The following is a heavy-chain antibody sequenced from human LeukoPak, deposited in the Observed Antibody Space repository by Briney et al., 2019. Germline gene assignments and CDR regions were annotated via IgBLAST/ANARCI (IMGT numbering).Heavy chain of an antibody. Sequence: SETLSLTCTVSGGSISSSSYYWGWIRPPPGKGLEWLGSISYSGSTYYNPSLKSRVTISVDTSKNQFSLKLSSVNAADTAVYYCARLSPNIVVVVAATRGPFDYWGQGTVVTVSS. CDR1: GGSISSSSYY. CDR2: ISYSGST. V-gene: IGHV4-39*01. J-gene: IGHJ4*02. D-gene: IGHD2-15*01. CDR3: ARLSPNIVVVVAATRGPFDY.